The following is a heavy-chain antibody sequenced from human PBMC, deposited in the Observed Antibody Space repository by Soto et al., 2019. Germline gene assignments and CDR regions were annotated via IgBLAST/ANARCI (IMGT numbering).Heavy chain of an antibody. V-gene: IGHV4-39*01. J-gene: IGHJ3*02. CDR2: IYYSGST. D-gene: IGHD1-26*01. CDR1: GGSISSSSYY. CDR3: ASSGSYYQPDAFDI. Sequence: PSETLSLTCTVSGGSISSSSYYWGWIRQPPGKGLEWIGSIYYSGSTYYNPSLKSRVTISVDTSKNQFSLKLGSVTAADTAVYYCASSGSYYQPDAFDIWGQGTMVTVSS.